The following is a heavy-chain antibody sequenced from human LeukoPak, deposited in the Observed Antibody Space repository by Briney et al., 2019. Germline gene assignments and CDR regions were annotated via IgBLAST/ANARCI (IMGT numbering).Heavy chain of an antibody. D-gene: IGHD3-22*01. CDR3: ARGRDYYDSTGFDY. CDR2: ISSGSSYI. J-gene: IGHJ4*02. Sequence: GGSLRLSCAASGFTFSSYSMNWVRQAQGKGMEWVSSISSGSSYIYYADSVKGRFTISRDNAKNSLYLQINSLRAEDTAVYYCARGRDYYDSTGFDYWGQGTLVTVSS. CDR1: GFTFSSYS. V-gene: IGHV3-21*01.